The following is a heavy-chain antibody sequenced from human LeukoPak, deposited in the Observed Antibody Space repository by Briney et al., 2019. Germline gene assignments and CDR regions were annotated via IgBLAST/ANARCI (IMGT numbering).Heavy chain of an antibody. CDR3: AKGDRGGYLDFDS. J-gene: IGHJ4*02. CDR2: VDHSGTT. Sequence: SETLSLTCAVSGGSISGDNWWSCVRQPPGKGLEWIGEVDHSGTTNYNPSLKSRVTISVDKSKNQFSLKMSSVTAADTAVYYCAKGDRGGYLDFDSWGQGTLVTVSS. V-gene: IGHV4-4*02. CDR1: GGSISGDNW. D-gene: IGHD3-22*01.